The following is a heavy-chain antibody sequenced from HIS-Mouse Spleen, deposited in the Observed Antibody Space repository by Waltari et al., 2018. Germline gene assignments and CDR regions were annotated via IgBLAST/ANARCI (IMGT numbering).Heavy chain of an antibody. CDR1: GGSISSSSYY. J-gene: IGHJ4*02. D-gene: IGHD6-19*01. CDR3: ARRRGWFDY. V-gene: IGHV4-39*01. CDR2: IKYSGAT. Sequence: QLQLQESGPGLVKPSETLSLTCTVSGGSISSSSYYWGWMRQPPGKGLEWIGGIKYSGATSNNPYLTSRVTISVDTAQNQFSLKLSSVTAADTAVYYCARRRGWFDYWGQGTLVTVSS.